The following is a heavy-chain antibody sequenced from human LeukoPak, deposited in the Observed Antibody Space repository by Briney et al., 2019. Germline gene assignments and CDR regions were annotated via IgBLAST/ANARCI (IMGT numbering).Heavy chain of an antibody. CDR1: GFTSDDYG. CDR2: INWNGGST. V-gene: IGHV3-20*04. CDR3: ARDLYSSSCSH. D-gene: IGHD6-13*01. J-gene: IGHJ4*02. Sequence: GGSLRLSCAASGFTSDDYGMSWVRPAPGKGLEWVSGINWNGGSTGYADSVKGRFTISRDNAKNSLYLQMNSLRAEDTALYYCARDLYSSSCSHWGQGTLVTVSS.